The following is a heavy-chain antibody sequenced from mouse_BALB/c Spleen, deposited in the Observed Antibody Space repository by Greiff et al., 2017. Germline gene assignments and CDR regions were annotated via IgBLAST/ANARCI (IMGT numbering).Heavy chain of an antibody. CDR2: IYPGSGST. Sequence: QVQLQQPGAELVKPGTSVKLSCKASGYNFTSYWINWVKLRPGQGLEWIGDIYPGSGSTNYNEKFKRKATLTVDTSSSTAYMQLSSLASEDSALYDGAREETTMITWFADWGQGTLVTVAA. V-gene: IGHV1-55*01. D-gene: IGHD2-4*01. CDR1: GYNFTSYW. J-gene: IGHJ3*01. CDR3: AREETTMITWFAD.